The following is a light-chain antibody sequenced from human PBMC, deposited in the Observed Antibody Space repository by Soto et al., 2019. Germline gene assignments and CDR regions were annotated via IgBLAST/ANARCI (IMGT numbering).Light chain of an antibody. V-gene: IGKV2-24*01. CDR2: KIS. CDR3: MQGTQSPWT. J-gene: IGKJ1*01. Sequence: QQRPGQPPRLLIYKISDRFSGVPDRFSGSGAGTDFTLTISRVEAEDVGLYYCMQGTQSPWTSGQGAKVDI.